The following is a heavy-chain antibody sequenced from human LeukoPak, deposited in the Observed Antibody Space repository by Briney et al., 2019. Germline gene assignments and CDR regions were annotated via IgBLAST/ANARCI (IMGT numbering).Heavy chain of an antibody. CDR1: GFTFSDYG. J-gene: IGHJ5*01. CDR2: ITSSSDSR. Sequence: RGSLRPSSEVSGFTFSDYGINWVRQAPGKGLEWISHITSSSDSRKYADSVKGRFTISRDNAKNSLYLQMNSLRVEDTAIYYCARRFREGYCSCDTGYSFVSWGQGTLVTVFS. D-gene: IGHD2-15*01. V-gene: IGHV3-48*01. CDR3: ARRFREGYCSCDTGYSFVS.